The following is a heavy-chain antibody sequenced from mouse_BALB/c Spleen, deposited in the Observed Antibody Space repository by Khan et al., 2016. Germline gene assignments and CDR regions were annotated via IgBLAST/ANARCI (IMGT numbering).Heavy chain of an antibody. CDR3: ARAGYYGYLVN. V-gene: IGHV4-1*02. Sequence: EVKLLESGGGLVQPGGSLKLSCAASGFDFSRYWMSWVRQAPGKGLEWIGEINPDSSTINYTPSLKDKFIISRDNTKNTLYLQMSKVRSEDTVLXYCARAGYYGYLVNWGQGTLVTVSA. CDR1: GFDFSRYW. D-gene: IGHD1-1*01. J-gene: IGHJ3*01. CDR2: INPDSSTI.